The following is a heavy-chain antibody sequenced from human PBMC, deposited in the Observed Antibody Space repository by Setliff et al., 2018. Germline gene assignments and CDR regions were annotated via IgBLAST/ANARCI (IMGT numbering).Heavy chain of an antibody. CDR2: IHHSGKA. CDR3: ARAHTWSLPNDNSGYPGWFDP. V-gene: IGHV4-38-2*01. J-gene: IGHJ5*02. D-gene: IGHD3-22*01. CDR1: GFSISSGYY. Sequence: SETLSLTCAVSGFSISSGYYWGWIRQPPGKGLEWIVNIHHSGKAYYNPSLKSRVTMSIDTSKNHVSLKLSSVTAADTAVYYCARAHTWSLPNDNSGYPGWFDPWGQGTLVTVSS.